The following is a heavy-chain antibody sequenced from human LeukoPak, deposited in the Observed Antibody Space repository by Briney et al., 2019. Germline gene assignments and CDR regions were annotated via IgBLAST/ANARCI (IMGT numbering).Heavy chain of an antibody. D-gene: IGHD3-3*01. Sequence: PSETLSLTCTVSGYSISSGYYWGWIRQPPGKGLEWIGSIYHSGSTYYNPSLKSRVTISVDTSKNQFSLKLSSVTAADTAVYYCARSRESAGGTGLVGVWGKGTTVTVSS. CDR2: IYHSGST. V-gene: IGHV4-38-2*02. CDR1: GYSISSGYY. CDR3: ARSRESAGGTGLVGV. J-gene: IGHJ6*04.